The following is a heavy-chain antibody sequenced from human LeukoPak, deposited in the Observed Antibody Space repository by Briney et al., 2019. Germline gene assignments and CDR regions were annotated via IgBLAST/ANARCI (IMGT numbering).Heavy chain of an antibody. J-gene: IGHJ4*02. Sequence: SETLSLTCTVSGGSISSSSHYWGWIRQPPGKGLEWIGIVHYSGSTFYSPSLKSRVTISLDTSTNQFSLKLTSVTATDTAIYYCARRYCSGGSCFYFDQWGQGTLVTVSS. CDR1: GGSISSSSHY. V-gene: IGHV4-39*01. CDR3: ARRYCSGGSCFYFDQ. D-gene: IGHD2-15*01. CDR2: VHYSGST.